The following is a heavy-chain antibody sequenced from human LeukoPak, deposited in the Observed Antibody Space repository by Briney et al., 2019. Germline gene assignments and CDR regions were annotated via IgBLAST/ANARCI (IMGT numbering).Heavy chain of an antibody. CDR3: AKSPVPAAPFDY. Sequence: GGSLRLSCAASGFTFDDYTMHWVRQAPGKGLEWVSLISWDGGSTYYADSVKGRFTISRDNSKNSLYLQMNSLRTEDTALYYCAKSPVPAAPFDYWGQGTLVTVSS. CDR2: ISWDGGST. V-gene: IGHV3-43*01. J-gene: IGHJ4*02. CDR1: GFTFDDYT. D-gene: IGHD2-2*01.